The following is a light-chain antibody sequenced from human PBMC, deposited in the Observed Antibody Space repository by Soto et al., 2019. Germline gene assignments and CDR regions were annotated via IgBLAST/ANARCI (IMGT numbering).Light chain of an antibody. Sequence: EIVMTQSPATLSVSPGERATLSCRASQSVSSNLVWYQQKPGQAPRLLIYGASTRATGIPARFSGSGSGTEFTLTINSLQSEEFAVYYCQQYNNWVTFGGGTKVDIK. CDR3: QQYNNWVT. CDR1: QSVSSN. J-gene: IGKJ4*01. CDR2: GAS. V-gene: IGKV3-15*01.